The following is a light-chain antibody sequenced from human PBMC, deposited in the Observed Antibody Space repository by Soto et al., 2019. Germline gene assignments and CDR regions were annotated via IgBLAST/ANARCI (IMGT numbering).Light chain of an antibody. CDR3: SSYTSSSTLGV. Sequence: QSVLTQPPSASGSPGQSVTISCTGTSSDVGGYNYVSWYQQHPGRAPKLMIYEVSNRPSGVSNRFSGSKSGNTASLTISGLQPEDEADYYCSSYTSSSTLGVFGGGTKLTVL. J-gene: IGLJ2*01. CDR1: SSDVGGYNY. CDR2: EVS. V-gene: IGLV2-14*01.